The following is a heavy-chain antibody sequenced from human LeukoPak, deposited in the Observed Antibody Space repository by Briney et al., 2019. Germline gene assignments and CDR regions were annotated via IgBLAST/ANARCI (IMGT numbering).Heavy chain of an antibody. V-gene: IGHV4-31*03. J-gene: IGHJ4*02. CDR1: GGSISSGYY. CDR3: ARYRPGSMIVVAPTGFDY. D-gene: IGHD3-22*01. Sequence: PSETLSLTCTVSGGSISSGYYWSWIRQHPGKGLEWIGYIYYSGNTYYNPSLKSRVTISVDTSKNQFSLKLSSVTAADTAVYYCARYRPGSMIVVAPTGFDYWGQGTLVTVSS. CDR2: IYYSGNT.